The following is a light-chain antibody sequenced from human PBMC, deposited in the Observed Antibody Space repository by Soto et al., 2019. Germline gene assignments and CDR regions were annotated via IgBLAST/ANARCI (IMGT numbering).Light chain of an antibody. CDR2: DVT. J-gene: IGLJ2*01. CDR3: SSYTSSSILVI. Sequence: QSALTQPASVSGSPGQSITISCTGTSSDVGGYNYVYWYQHHPGKAPKLMIYDVTNRPSGVSNRFSGSKSGNTASLTISGLQAEDEADYYCSSYTSSSILVIFGGGTKLTVL. CDR1: SSDVGGYNY. V-gene: IGLV2-14*03.